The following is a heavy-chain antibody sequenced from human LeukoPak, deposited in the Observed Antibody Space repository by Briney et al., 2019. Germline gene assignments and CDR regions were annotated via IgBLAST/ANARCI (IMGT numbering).Heavy chain of an antibody. CDR1: GFTFSSYA. V-gene: IGHV3-23*01. J-gene: IGHJ4*02. CDR2: ISGSGGST. D-gene: IGHD2-2*01. CDR3: AKARMLYCSSTSCSSDY. Sequence: GGSLRLSCAASGFTFSSYAMSWVRQAPGKGLEWVSAISGSGGSTYYADSVKGRFTISRDNSKNTLYLQMNSLRAEDTAVYYCAKARMLYCSSTSCSSDYWGQGTLVTVSS.